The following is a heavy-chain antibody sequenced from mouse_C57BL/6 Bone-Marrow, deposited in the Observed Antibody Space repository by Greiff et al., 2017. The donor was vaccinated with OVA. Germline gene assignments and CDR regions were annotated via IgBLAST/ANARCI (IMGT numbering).Heavy chain of an antibody. V-gene: IGHV1-59*01. CDR1: GYTFTSYW. CDR3: ARSGIYEAY. J-gene: IGHJ3*01. CDR2: IDPSDSYT. D-gene: IGHD1-1*01. Sequence: QVQLQQSGAELVRPGTSVKLSCKASGYTFTSYWMHWVKQRPGQGLEWIGVIDPSDSYTNYNQKFKGKATLTVDTSSSTAYMQLSSLTSEDSAVYYCARSGIYEAYWGQGTLVTVSA.